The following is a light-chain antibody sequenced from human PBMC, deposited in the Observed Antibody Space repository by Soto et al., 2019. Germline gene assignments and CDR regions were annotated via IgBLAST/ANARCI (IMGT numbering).Light chain of an antibody. CDR3: QQYGSSPWT. Sequence: EIVLTQSPGTLSLSPGERATLSCRASQSVSSSYLAWYQQKPGQAPRLLIYGASSRTTGIPDRFSGRGSGTDFTLTSSRLQAEDFAVYYCQQYGSSPWTFGQGTKVEIK. CDR2: GAS. J-gene: IGKJ1*01. V-gene: IGKV3-20*01. CDR1: QSVSSSY.